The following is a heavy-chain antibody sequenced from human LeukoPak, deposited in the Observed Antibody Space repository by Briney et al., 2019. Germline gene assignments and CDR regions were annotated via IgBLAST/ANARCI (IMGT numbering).Heavy chain of an antibody. Sequence: ASVKVSCKVSGYTLTELSMHWVRQAPGKGLEWMGGFDPEDGETIYAQKFQGRVTMTEDTSTDTAYMELSSLRFEDTAVYYCATYCSSTSCYGIKRGNFDYWGQGTLVTVSS. CDR2: FDPEDGET. V-gene: IGHV1-24*01. J-gene: IGHJ4*02. CDR3: ATYCSSTSCYGIKRGNFDY. CDR1: GYTLTELS. D-gene: IGHD2-2*01.